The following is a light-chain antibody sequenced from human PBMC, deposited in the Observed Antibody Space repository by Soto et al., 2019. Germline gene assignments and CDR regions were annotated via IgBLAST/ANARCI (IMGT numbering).Light chain of an antibody. CDR1: SSNIGSNT. CDR3: VAWDDSLNAWV. V-gene: IGLV1-44*01. Sequence: QSVLTQPPSASGTPGQRVTISCSGSSSNIGSNTVNWYQQLPGTAPKLLIYSNNQRPSGVPDRFSGSKSGTSASLDISGLTSEDEADYSCVAWDDSLNAWVFGGGTKLPVL. CDR2: SNN. J-gene: IGLJ3*02.